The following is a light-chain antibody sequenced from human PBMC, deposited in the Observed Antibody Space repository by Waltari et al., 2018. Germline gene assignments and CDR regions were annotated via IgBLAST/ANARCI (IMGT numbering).Light chain of an antibody. V-gene: IGKV4-1*01. CDR3: QQYYSTPLT. J-gene: IGKJ4*01. Sequence: DIVMTQSPDSLAVSLGERATINCQSSQSVLYSSDNNNYLAWCQQKPGQPPKLLIYWASTRESGVPDRFSGSGSGTDFTLTISSLQAEDVAVYYCQQYYSTPLTFGGGTKVEIK. CDR2: WAS. CDR1: QSVLYSSDNNNY.